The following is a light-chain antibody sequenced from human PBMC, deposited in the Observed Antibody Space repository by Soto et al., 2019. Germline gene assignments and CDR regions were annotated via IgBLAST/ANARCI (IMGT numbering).Light chain of an antibody. CDR2: DAS. V-gene: IGKV3-11*01. CDR3: QQRSNWPIT. Sequence: EIVLTQSPATLSLSPGERATLSCRASQSVSSYLAWYQQKPGQAPRLLIYDASNRATGIPARFSGSRSGTDFTLTISSLEPEDFAVHYCQQRSNWPITFGQGTRLEIK. J-gene: IGKJ5*01. CDR1: QSVSSY.